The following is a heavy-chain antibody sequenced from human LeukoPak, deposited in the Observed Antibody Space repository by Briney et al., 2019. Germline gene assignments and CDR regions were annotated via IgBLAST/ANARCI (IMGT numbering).Heavy chain of an antibody. Sequence: ASVKVSCKASGYTFTSYYMHWVRQAPGQGLEWMGIINPSGGSTSYAQKFQGRVTMTRDTSTSTVYMELSSLRSEDVAVYYCARGRWVATNQAYYFDDWGQGTLVTVSS. V-gene: IGHV1-46*01. CDR3: ARGRWVATNQAYYFDD. D-gene: IGHD5-12*01. CDR2: INPSGGST. J-gene: IGHJ4*02. CDR1: GYTFTSYY.